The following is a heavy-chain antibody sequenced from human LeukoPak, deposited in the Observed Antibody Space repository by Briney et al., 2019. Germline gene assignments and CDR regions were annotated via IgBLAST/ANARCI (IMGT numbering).Heavy chain of an antibody. Sequence: TSETLSLTCTVSGASISSSYSYWGWIRQPPGKGPEWIGIIYYSGSTYYNPSLKNRVTISVDTSKNQFSLKLSSVTPADTAVYYCASAHYDFWSGYRESNWFDPWGQGTLVTVSS. CDR1: GASISSSYSY. CDR2: IYYSGST. J-gene: IGHJ5*02. D-gene: IGHD3-3*01. V-gene: IGHV4-39*07. CDR3: ASAHYDFWSGYRESNWFDP.